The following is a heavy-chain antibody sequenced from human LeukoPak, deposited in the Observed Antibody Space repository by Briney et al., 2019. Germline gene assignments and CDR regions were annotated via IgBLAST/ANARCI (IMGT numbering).Heavy chain of an antibody. CDR1: GFTFSSYA. Sequence: PGGSLRLSCAASGFTFSSYAMHWVRQAPGKGLEWVAVISYDGSNKYYADSVKGRFTISRDNSKNTLYLQMNSLRAEDTAVYYCARSYYDILTGYYRYYFDYWGQGTLVTVSS. V-gene: IGHV3-30*04. J-gene: IGHJ4*02. D-gene: IGHD3-9*01. CDR3: ARSYYDILTGYYRYYFDY. CDR2: ISYDGSNK.